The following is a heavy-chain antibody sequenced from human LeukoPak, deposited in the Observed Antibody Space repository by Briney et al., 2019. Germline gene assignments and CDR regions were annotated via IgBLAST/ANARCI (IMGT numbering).Heavy chain of an antibody. CDR1: GYTFTSYG. CDR3: ARVHSSAWYYFDS. Sequence: ASVKVSCKASGYTFTSYGISWVRQAPGQGLEWMGWISAYNGNTNYAQKLQGRVTMTTDTSTSTAYMELSRLRSDDTAVYYCARVHSSAWYYFDSWGQGALVTVSS. D-gene: IGHD6-19*01. CDR2: ISAYNGNT. V-gene: IGHV1-18*01. J-gene: IGHJ4*02.